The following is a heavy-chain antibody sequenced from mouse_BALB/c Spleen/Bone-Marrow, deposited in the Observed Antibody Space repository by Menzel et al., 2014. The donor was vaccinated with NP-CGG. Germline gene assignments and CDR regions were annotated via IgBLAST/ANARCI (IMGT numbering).Heavy chain of an antibody. CDR2: IRNKANGYTT. Sequence: EVMLVESGGGLVQPGGSPRLSCATSGFTFTDYYMNWVRQPPGKALEWLGFIRNKANGYTTGYSASVKGRFTISRDNSQNILYLQMNTLRAEDSATYYCARDKGRVFFDYWGQGTTLTVSS. CDR1: GFTFTDYY. CDR3: ARDKGRVFFDY. J-gene: IGHJ2*01. V-gene: IGHV7-3*02.